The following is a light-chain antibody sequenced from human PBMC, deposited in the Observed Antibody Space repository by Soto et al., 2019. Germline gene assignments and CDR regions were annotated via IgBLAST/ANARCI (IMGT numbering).Light chain of an antibody. CDR1: HDISTY. V-gene: IGKV1-39*01. CDR3: QQSYSTPIT. CDR2: TAS. Sequence: DIRLTKSPYTLSASVGDIVIITCRASHDISTYLAWYQQKPGKAPKLLIYTASSLQSGVPSRFSGSGSGTDFTLTISSLQPEDFATYYCQQSYSTPITVGQGTRLEIK. J-gene: IGKJ5*01.